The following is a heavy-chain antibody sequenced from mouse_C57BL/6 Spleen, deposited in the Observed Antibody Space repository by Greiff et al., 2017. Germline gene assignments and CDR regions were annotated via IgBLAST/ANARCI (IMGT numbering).Heavy chain of an antibody. CDR2: IYPGDGDT. CDR1: GYAFSSSW. V-gene: IGHV1-82*01. J-gene: IGHJ4*01. Sequence: QVQLQQSGPELVKPGASVKISCKASGYAFSSSWMNWVKQRPGKGLEWIGRIYPGDGDTNYNGKFKGKATLTADKSSSTAYMQLISLTSEYSAVYFCARETPRDFYAMDYWGQGTSVTVSS. CDR3: ARETPRDFYAMDY.